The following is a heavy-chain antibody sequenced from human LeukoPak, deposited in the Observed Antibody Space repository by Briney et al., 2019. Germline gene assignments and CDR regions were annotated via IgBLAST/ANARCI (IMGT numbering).Heavy chain of an antibody. D-gene: IGHD5-24*01. V-gene: IGHV4-34*01. CDR1: GGSFSGYY. CDR2: INHSGST. J-gene: IGHJ4*02. Sequence: SETLSLTCAVYGGSFSGYYWSWIRQPPGKGLEWIGEINHSGSTNYNPSLKSRVTISVDTSKNQFSLKLSSVTAADTAVYYCARGIDEYKVGNYWGQGTLVTVSS. CDR3: ARGIDEYKVGNY.